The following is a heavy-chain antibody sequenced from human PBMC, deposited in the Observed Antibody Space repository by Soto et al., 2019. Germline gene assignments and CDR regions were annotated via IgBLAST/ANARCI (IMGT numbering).Heavy chain of an antibody. CDR2: IISIFGTA. D-gene: IGHD6-6*01. J-gene: IGHJ6*02. CDR1: GGTFSSYA. V-gene: IGHV1-69*13. CDR3: ARGSIAARPSLVTYYYYGMDV. Sequence: SVKVSCKASGGTFSSYAISWVRQAPGQGLEWMGGIISIFGTANYAQKFQGRVTITADESTSTAYMELSSLRSEDTAVYYCARGSIAARPSLVTYYYYGMDVWGQGTTVTVSS.